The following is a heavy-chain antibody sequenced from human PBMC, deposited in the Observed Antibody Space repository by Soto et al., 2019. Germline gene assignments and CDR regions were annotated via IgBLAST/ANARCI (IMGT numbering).Heavy chain of an antibody. CDR2: IWYDGSNK. CDR1: GFTFSSYG. J-gene: IGHJ3*02. CDR3: ASYYYDSSGSASRAFDI. Sequence: GGSLRLSCAASGFTFSSYGMHWVRQAPGKGLEWVAVIWYDGSNKYYADSVKGRFTISRDNSKNTLYLQMNSLRAEDTAVYYCASYYYDSSGSASRAFDIWGQGTMVTVSS. V-gene: IGHV3-33*01. D-gene: IGHD3-22*01.